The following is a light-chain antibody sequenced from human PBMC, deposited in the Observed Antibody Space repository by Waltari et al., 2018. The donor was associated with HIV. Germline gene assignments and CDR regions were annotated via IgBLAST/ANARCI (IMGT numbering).Light chain of an antibody. J-gene: IGKJ4*01. V-gene: IGKV4-1*01. CDR3: QQYYSSPLT. CDR1: QSVLHSSNERNY. Sequence: DIVMTQSPDSLAVSLGERATINCRSSQSVLHSSNERNYIAWYQQKPGQPPKLLIYWASTRESGVPDRFSGSGSGTEFTLTISSLQAEDVALYYCQQYYSSPLTFGGGTKVELK. CDR2: WAS.